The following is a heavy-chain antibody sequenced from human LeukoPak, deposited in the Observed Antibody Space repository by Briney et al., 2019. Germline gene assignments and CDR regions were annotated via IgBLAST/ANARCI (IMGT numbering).Heavy chain of an antibody. Sequence: GRSLRLSCAASGFTVSSNYMSWVRQAPGKWLEWVSVIYSGGSTDYADSVKGRFTISRDNSKTTLYLQMNSLRPEDTAVYYCARLWFGELLFDYWGQGTLVTVSS. CDR3: ARLWFGELLFDY. CDR1: GFTVSSNY. J-gene: IGHJ4*02. D-gene: IGHD3-10*01. V-gene: IGHV3-53*01. CDR2: IYSGGST.